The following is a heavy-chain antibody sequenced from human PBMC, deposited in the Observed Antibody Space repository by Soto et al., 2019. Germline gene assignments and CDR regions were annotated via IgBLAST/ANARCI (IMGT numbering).Heavy chain of an antibody. CDR2: ISGSGGST. CDR1: GFTFSSYA. V-gene: IGHV3-23*01. CDR3: AKETYGSGSYRPYFDY. Sequence: GGSLRLSCAASGFTFSSYAMSWVRQAPGKGLEWVSAISGSGGSTYYADSVKGRFTISRDNSKNTLYLQMNSLRAEDTAVYYCAKETYGSGSYRPYFDYWGQGTLVTAPQ. J-gene: IGHJ4*02. D-gene: IGHD3-10*01.